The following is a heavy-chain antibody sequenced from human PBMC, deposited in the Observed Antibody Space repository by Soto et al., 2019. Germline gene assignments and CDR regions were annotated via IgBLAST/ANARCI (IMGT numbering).Heavy chain of an antibody. CDR1: GCTFISYA. CDR3: ARGGGYYDILTGYPSYYYYYMDV. CDR2: MNPNSGNT. J-gene: IGHJ6*03. Sequence: ASVKVSCKASGCTFISYAISWVRQATGQGLEWMGWMNPNSGNTGYAQKFQGRVTMTRNTSISTAYMELSSLRSEDTAVYYCARGGGYYDILTGYPSYYYYYMDVWGKGTTVTVSS. D-gene: IGHD3-9*01. V-gene: IGHV1-8*02.